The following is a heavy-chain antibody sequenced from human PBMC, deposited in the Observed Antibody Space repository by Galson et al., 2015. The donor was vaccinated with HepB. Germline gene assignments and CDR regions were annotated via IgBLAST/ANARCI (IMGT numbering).Heavy chain of an antibody. V-gene: IGHV3-23*01. CDR2: ISGSGGST. J-gene: IGHJ4*02. CDR1: GFAFSSYA. Sequence: SLRLSCAASGFAFSSYAMSWVRQAPGKRLEWVSAISGSGGSTYYADSVKGRFTISRDNSKNTLYLQMNSLRAEDTAVYYCAGNYYDSSGALDYWGQGTLVTVSS. CDR3: AGNYYDSSGALDY. D-gene: IGHD3-22*01.